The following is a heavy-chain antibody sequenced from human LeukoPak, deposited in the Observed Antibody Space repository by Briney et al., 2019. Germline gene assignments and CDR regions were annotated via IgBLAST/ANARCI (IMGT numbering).Heavy chain of an antibody. CDR2: ISGSGGST. CDR1: GFTCSSYA. CDR3: AKGIVNWGKYYFDY. D-gene: IGHD7-27*01. V-gene: IGHV3-23*01. J-gene: IGHJ4*02. Sequence: GGSLRLSCAASGFTCSSYAMSWVRQAPGKGLEWVSAISGSGGSTYYADSVKGRFTISRDNSKNTLHLQMNSLRAEDTAVYYCAKGIVNWGKYYFDYWGQGTLVTVSS.